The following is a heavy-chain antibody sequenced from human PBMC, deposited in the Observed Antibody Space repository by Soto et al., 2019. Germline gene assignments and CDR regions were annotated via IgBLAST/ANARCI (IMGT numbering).Heavy chain of an antibody. J-gene: IGHJ6*02. CDR3: ARGFLWFGAPVGMDV. V-gene: IGHV4-30-4*01. CDR1: GGSISSGDYY. D-gene: IGHD3-10*01. CDR2: IYYRGST. Sequence: QVQLQESGPGLVKPSQTLSLTCTVSGGSISSGDYYWGWIRQPPGKGLEWIGYIYYRGSTYYNPSRKGRVTISGATSKTQFSLKLSSVTAADTAVYYCARGFLWFGAPVGMDVWGQGTTVTVSS.